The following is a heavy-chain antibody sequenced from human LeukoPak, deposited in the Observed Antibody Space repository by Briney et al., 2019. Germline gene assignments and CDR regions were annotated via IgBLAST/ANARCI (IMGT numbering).Heavy chain of an antibody. V-gene: IGHV3-53*04. D-gene: IGHD2-2*02. Sequence: SLRLSXAASGFTVSSNYMSWVRQAPGKGLEWVSVIYSGGSTYYADSVKGRFTISRHNSKNTLYLQMNSLRAEDTAVYYCARESSRCSSTSCYRSGMDVWGQGTTVTVSS. J-gene: IGHJ6*02. CDR1: GFTVSSNY. CDR3: ARESSRCSSTSCYRSGMDV. CDR2: IYSGGST.